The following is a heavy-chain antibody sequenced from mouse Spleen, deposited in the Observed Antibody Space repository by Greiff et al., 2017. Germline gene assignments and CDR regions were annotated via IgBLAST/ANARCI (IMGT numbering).Heavy chain of an antibody. D-gene: IGHD3-2*01. CDR3: ARQPDISGYDYFDY. CDR2: LWSDGST. V-gene: IGHV2-6-1*01. Sequence: QVQLKETGPGLVAPSQSLSITCTVSGFSLTSYGVHWVRQPPGKGLEWLVVLWSDGSTNYNSALKSRLSISKDNSKSQVFLKMNSLQTDDTAMYYCARQPDISGYDYFDYWGQGTTLTVSS. CDR1: GFSLTSYG. J-gene: IGHJ2*01.